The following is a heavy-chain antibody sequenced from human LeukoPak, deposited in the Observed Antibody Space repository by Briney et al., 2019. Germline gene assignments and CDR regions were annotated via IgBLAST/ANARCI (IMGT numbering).Heavy chain of an antibody. D-gene: IGHD3-10*01. CDR2: VDTSGAAT. CDR3: AKKGYADSGTYLYYFDY. CDR1: GFTFSKFS. V-gene: IGHV3-23*01. J-gene: IGHJ4*02. Sequence: PGRSLRLSCAASGFTFSKFSTNWVRQAPGKGLEWVSGVDTSGAATYYADSVKGRSTISRDNSKNTLYLQMNSLRAEDTAIYYCAKKGYADSGTYLYYFDYWGQGTLVTVSS.